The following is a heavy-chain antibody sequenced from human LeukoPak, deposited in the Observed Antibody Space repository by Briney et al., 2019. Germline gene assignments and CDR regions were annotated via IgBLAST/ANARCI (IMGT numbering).Heavy chain of an antibody. CDR3: ARDRSGYDYYYYYYMDV. D-gene: IGHD5-12*01. J-gene: IGHJ6*03. CDR2: IRYDGSNK. CDR1: GFTFSSYG. Sequence: GGSLRLSCAASGFTFSSYGMHWVRQAPGKGLEWVAFIRYDGSNKYYADSVKGRFTISRDNSKNTLYLQMNSLRAEDTAVYYCARDRSGYDYYYYYYMDVWGKGTTVTDSS. V-gene: IGHV3-30*02.